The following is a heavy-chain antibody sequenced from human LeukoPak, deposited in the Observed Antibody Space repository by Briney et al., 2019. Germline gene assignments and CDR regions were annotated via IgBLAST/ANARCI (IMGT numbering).Heavy chain of an antibody. J-gene: IGHJ4*02. D-gene: IGHD2-8*02. CDR3: ARVDGGEWYYFDY. CDR2: FDPEDGET. V-gene: IGHV1-24*01. CDR1: GYTLTELS. Sequence: ASVKVSCKVSGYTLTELSMHWVRQAPGKGLEWMGGFDPEDGETIYAQKFQGRVTMTEDTSTDTAYMELSSLRSDDTAIYFCARVDGGEWYYFDYWGQGTLVTVFS.